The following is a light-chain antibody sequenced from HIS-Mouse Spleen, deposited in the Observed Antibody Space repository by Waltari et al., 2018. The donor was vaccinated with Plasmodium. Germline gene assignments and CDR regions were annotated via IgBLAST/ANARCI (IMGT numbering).Light chain of an antibody. J-gene: IGKJ4*01. V-gene: IGKV2-28*01. CDR2: LGS. CDR1: QSLLHSNGYNY. Sequence: DIVMTQSPLSLPVTPGEPASISCRSSQSLLHSNGYNYLDWYLQKPGQSPQLLIYLGSKRVSGVPDRFSGSGSGTDFTLKISRVEAEDVGVYYCMQALQTPRTFGGGTKVEIK. CDR3: MQALQTPRT.